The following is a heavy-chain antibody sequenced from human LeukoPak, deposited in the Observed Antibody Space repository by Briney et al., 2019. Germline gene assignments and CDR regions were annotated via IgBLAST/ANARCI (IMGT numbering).Heavy chain of an antibody. Sequence: SETLSLTCTVSGGSISSGGYYWSWIRQHPGKGLEWIGYIYYSGSTYYNPSLKSRVTISVDTSKNQFSLKLSSVTAADTAVYYCARVSGSGSYGIHWFDPWGQGTLVTVSS. CDR2: IYYSGST. J-gene: IGHJ5*02. CDR3: ARVSGSGSYGIHWFDP. D-gene: IGHD3-10*01. V-gene: IGHV4-31*03. CDR1: GGSISSGGYY.